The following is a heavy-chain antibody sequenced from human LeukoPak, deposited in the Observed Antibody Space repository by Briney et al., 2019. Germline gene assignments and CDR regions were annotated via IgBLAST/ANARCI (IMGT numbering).Heavy chain of an antibody. CDR2: IRSKAYGGTT. CDR3: TTAVVRGLNAFDI. D-gene: IGHD3-10*01. Sequence: GGSLRLSCTASGFTFGDYAMSWVRQAPGKGLEWVGFIRSKAYGGTTEYAAFVKGRFTISRDDSKSIAYLQMNSLKTEDTAVYYCTTAVVRGLNAFDIWGRGTMVTVSS. J-gene: IGHJ3*02. CDR1: GFTFGDYA. V-gene: IGHV3-49*04.